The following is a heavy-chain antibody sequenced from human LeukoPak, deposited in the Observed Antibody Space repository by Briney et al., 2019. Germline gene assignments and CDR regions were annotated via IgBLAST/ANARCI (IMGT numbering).Heavy chain of an antibody. CDR2: IYYSGST. J-gene: IGHJ4*02. CDR1: GDSISSGGYC. CDR3: ARQVRYYYDSSGYGFFDY. Sequence: SETLSLTCTVSGDSISSGGYCYTWIRQHPGKGLEWIGSIYYSGSTYYNASLQSRVTISVDTSKNQFSLKLSSVTAADTAVYYCARQVRYYYDSSGYGFFDYWGQGTLVTVSS. V-gene: IGHV4-39*01. D-gene: IGHD3-22*01.